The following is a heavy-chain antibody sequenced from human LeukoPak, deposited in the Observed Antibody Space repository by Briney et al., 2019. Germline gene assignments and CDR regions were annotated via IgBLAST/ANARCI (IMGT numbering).Heavy chain of an antibody. Sequence: SQTLSLTCTVSGGSISSGDYYWSWIRQHPGKGLEWIGNIYYSGSTNYNPSLKSRVTISVDTSKNQFSLKLSSVTAADTAVYYCARGVWYCSSTSCYTGTYYYYGMDVWGQGTTVTVSS. V-gene: IGHV4-31*03. CDR1: GGSISSGDYY. CDR3: ARGVWYCSSTSCYTGTYYYYGMDV. D-gene: IGHD2-2*02. J-gene: IGHJ6*02. CDR2: IYYSGST.